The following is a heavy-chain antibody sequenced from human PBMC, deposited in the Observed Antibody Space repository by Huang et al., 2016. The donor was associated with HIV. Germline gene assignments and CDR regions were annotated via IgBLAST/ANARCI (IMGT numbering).Heavy chain of an antibody. D-gene: IGHD4-4*01. CDR1: GFPFRTYT. CDR3: TREFTTSVQFFDL. J-gene: IGHJ4*02. Sequence: QVKLVESGGGVVQPGISLRLSCAASGFPFRTYTFHWVRQAPGKGVEWVACISYNGGKKFYADSVKGRFTISRDNSKNTVYLEVSSPRPEDSAVYYCTREFTTSVQFFDLWGQGTLVTVSS. V-gene: IGHV3-30*04. CDR2: ISYNGGKK.